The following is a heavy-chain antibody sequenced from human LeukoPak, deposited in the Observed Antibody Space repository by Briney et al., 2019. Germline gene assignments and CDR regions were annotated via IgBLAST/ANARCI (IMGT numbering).Heavy chain of an antibody. J-gene: IGHJ5*02. CDR1: GFTVSSYY. V-gene: IGHV3-53*01. CDR2: IYSGGNT. CDR3: ASGSYYYDSSGYINL. D-gene: IGHD3-22*01. Sequence: PGGSLRLSCAASGFTVSSYYMSWVRQAPGKGLEWVSIIYSGGNTYYADSVKGRFTISRDNSKNMLYVQMNSLRAEDTAVYYCASGSYYYDSSGYINLWGQGTLVTVSS.